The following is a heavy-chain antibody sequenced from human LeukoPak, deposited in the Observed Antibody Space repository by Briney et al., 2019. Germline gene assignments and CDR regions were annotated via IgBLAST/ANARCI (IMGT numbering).Heavy chain of an antibody. CDR2: IRYDGRNK. CDR3: AKDTYYYDSSGYSGY. D-gene: IGHD3-22*01. CDR1: GFTFSSYG. J-gene: IGHJ4*02. V-gene: IGHV3-30*02. Sequence: GGSLRLSCAASGFTFSSYGMHWVRQAPGKGLEWVAFIRYDGRNKYYADSVKGRFTISRDNSKNTLYLQMNSLRAEDTAVYYCAKDTYYYDSSGYSGYWGQGTLVTVSS.